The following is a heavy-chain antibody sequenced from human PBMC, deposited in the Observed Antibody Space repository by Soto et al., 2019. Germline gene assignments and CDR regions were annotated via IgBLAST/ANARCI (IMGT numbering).Heavy chain of an antibody. V-gene: IGHV3-33*01. CDR2: IWYDGSNK. CDR1: GFTFSSYG. Sequence: GGSLRLSCAASGFTFSSYGMHWVRQAPGKGLEWVAVIWYDGSNKYYADSVKGRFTISRDNSKNTLYLQMNSLRAEDTAVYYCARDGRRHYYGSGTMGGYFDYWGQGTLVTVSS. J-gene: IGHJ4*02. D-gene: IGHD3-10*01. CDR3: ARDGRRHYYGSGTMGGYFDY.